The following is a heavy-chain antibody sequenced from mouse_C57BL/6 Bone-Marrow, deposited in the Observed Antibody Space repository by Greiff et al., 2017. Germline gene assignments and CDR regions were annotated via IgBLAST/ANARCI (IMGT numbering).Heavy chain of an antibody. CDR2: IYPGSGST. CDR1: GYTFTSYW. J-gene: IGHJ1*03. Sequence: VQLQQPGAELVKPGASVKMSCKASGYTFTSYWITWVKQRPGQGLEWIGVIYPGSGSTNYNEKFKSKATLTVDTSSSTAYMQLSSLTSEDSAVYYCAREIYYGNWYFDVWGTGTTVTVSS. V-gene: IGHV1-55*01. CDR3: AREIYYGNWYFDV. D-gene: IGHD2-1*01.